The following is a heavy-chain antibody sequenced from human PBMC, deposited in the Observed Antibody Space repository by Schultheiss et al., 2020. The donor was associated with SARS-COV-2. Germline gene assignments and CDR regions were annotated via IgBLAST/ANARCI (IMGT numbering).Heavy chain of an antibody. Sequence: ASVKVSCKASGYTFNIYGVTWVRQAPGQGLEWVGWISGHNGDTSYGLEFRGRVTMTADTSTSTAYMELRSLRSDDTAVYYCARGCITCYNDYWGQGSLVTVSS. J-gene: IGHJ4*02. V-gene: IGHV1-18*01. D-gene: IGHD2-2*01. CDR3: ARGCITCYNDY. CDR1: GYTFNIYG. CDR2: ISGHNGDT.